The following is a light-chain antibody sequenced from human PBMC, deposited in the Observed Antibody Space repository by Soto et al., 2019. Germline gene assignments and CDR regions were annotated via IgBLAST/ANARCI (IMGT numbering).Light chain of an antibody. CDR2: DAS. Sequence: EIVLTQSPGTLSLSPGERAALSCRASQSVSNNYLARYQHKPGQAPRLLISDASNRATGIPARFSGSGSGTDFTLTISRLEPEDFAVYYCQQYDNSFTFGGGTKVDIK. CDR3: QQYDNSFT. V-gene: IGKV3-20*01. CDR1: QSVSNNY. J-gene: IGKJ4*01.